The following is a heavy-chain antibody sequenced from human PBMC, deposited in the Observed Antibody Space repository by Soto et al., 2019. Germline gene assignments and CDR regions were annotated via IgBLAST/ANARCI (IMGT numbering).Heavy chain of an antibody. J-gene: IGHJ4*02. Sequence: GGPLRLSSVTSGITFWSRAMSWVRQAPGEGREWVSTITDTGGDTKYADSVRGRFTMSRDNSKKTLYLQMNSLRVEDSALYYCARGSTDSYPGSRIFDFWGRGTLVTVSS. V-gene: IGHV3-23*01. CDR2: ITDTGGDT. CDR3: ARGSTDSYPGSRIFDF. CDR1: GITFWSRA. D-gene: IGHD3-10*01.